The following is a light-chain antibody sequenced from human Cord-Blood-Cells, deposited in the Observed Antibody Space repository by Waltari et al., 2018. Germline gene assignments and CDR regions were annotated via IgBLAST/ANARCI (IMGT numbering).Light chain of an antibody. CDR3: QQYGSSIT. J-gene: IGKJ5*01. V-gene: IGKV3-20*01. CDR2: GAS. Sequence: EIVLTQSPGTQSLSPGERATLSCRASQSVSSSYLAWYQQKPGQAPRLLIYGASSRATGIPDRFSGSGSGTDFTLTISRLEPEDFAVYYRQQYGSSITFGQGTRLEIK. CDR1: QSVSSSY.